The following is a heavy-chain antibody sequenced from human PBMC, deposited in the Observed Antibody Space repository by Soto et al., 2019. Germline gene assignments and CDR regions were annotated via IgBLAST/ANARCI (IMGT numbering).Heavy chain of an antibody. J-gene: IGHJ6*02. CDR3: ANRELRYFDWLSSRYGMDV. V-gene: IGHV3-21*04. D-gene: IGHD3-9*01. Sequence: GGSLRLSCAASGFTFSSYSMNWVRQAPGKGLEWVSSISSTSSYIYYADSVKGRFTISRDNSKNTLYLQMNSLRAEDTAVYYCANRELRYFDWLSSRYGMDVWGQGTTVTVSS. CDR1: GFTFSSYS. CDR2: ISSTSSYI.